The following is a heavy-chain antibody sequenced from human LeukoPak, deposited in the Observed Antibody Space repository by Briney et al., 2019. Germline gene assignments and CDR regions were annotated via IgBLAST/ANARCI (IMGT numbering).Heavy chain of an antibody. CDR1: GGSISSGGYY. J-gene: IGHJ6*03. Sequence: PSQTLSLTCTVSGGSISSGGYYWSWIRQPPGKGLEWIGYIYHSGSTYYNPSLKSRVTISVDRSKNQFSLKLSSVTAADTAVYYCARAVYSNMLGYYYYYMDVWGKGTTVTVSS. CDR3: ARAVYSNMLGYYYYYMDV. V-gene: IGHV4-30-2*01. CDR2: IYHSGST. D-gene: IGHD4-11*01.